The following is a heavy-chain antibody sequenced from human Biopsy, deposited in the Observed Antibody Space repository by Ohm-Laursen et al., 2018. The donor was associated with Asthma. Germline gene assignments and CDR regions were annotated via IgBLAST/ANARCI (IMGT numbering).Heavy chain of an antibody. CDR3: ARTFHFWSPYHAEHYQL. CDR1: GFTFGDYC. Sequence: SLRLSCSASGFTFGDYCMSWVRQVPGQGLEWVANIKHDGSEKNHVDSLKGRFTISRDNAKNLLFLQMNSLRAEDTAVYCCARTFHFWSPYHAEHYQLWGQGTPVTVSS. V-gene: IGHV3-7*01. CDR2: IKHDGSEK. J-gene: IGHJ1*01. D-gene: IGHD3-3*01.